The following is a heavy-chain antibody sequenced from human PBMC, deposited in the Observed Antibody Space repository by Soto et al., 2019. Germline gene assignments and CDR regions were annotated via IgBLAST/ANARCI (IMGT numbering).Heavy chain of an antibody. CDR3: ARARRDTAMVLAYYYGMDV. CDR2: IYSGGST. J-gene: IGHJ6*02. CDR1: GFTVSSNY. V-gene: IGHV3-66*01. D-gene: IGHD5-18*01. Sequence: HPGGSLRLSCAASGFTVSSNYMSWVRQAPGKGLEWVSIIYSGGSTYYADSVKGRFTISRDNSKNTLYLQMNSLRVEDTAVYYCARARRDTAMVLAYYYGMDVWGQGTTVTVSS.